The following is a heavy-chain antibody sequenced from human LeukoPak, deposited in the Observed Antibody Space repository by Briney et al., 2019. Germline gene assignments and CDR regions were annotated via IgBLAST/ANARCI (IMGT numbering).Heavy chain of an antibody. CDR2: IWSDGSDK. Sequence: GGSLRLSCAASGFTFSHYGMHWVRQTPGAGLEWVAVIWSDGSDKYYAKSVKGRFTISRDNSKNSLFLQMNSLRAEDAAAYYCAKDAQRGFDYSNSLQNWGQGILVTVSS. V-gene: IGHV3-33*06. D-gene: IGHD4-11*01. CDR3: AKDAQRGFDYSNSLQN. J-gene: IGHJ1*01. CDR1: GFTFSHYG.